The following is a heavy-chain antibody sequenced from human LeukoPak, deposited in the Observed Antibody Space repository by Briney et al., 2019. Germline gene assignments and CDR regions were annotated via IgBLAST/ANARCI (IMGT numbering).Heavy chain of an antibody. V-gene: IGHV1-69*13. CDR1: GGTFSSYA. J-gene: IGHJ4*02. D-gene: IGHD2-2*01. CDR3: ARAWGTKYCSSTSCPPATPYYFDY. CDR2: IIPIFGTA. Sequence: PVKVSCKASGGTFSSYAISWVRQAPGQGLEWMGGIIPIFGTANYAQKFQGRVTITADESTSTAYMELSSLRSEDTAVYYCARAWGTKYCSSTSCPPATPYYFDYWGQGTLVTVSS.